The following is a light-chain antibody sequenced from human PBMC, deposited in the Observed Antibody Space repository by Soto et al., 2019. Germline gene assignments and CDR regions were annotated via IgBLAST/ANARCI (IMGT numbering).Light chain of an antibody. V-gene: IGKV3-15*01. J-gene: IGKJ5*01. CDR1: QTVRYY. Sequence: EIVMTQSPATLSVSPGERATLSCRASQTVRYYLAWYQQKPGQAPRLLIYGTSTRAPGVPARFSGSGSGTDFTLTISCLQSEDFAVYYCQQYHDWPPITFGQGTRLEIK. CDR3: QQYHDWPPIT. CDR2: GTS.